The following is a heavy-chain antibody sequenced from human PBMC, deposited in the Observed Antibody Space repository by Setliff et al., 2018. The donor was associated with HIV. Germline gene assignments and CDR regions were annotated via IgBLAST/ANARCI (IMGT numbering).Heavy chain of an antibody. CDR2: ISAYNGNT. V-gene: IGHV1-18*01. CDR3: ARGGRKIGMGDAFDI. CDR1: GYTFTSYG. D-gene: IGHD3-16*01. J-gene: IGHJ3*02. Sequence: GASVKVSCKASGYTFTSYGISWVRQAPGQGLEWMGWISAYNGNTNYAQKLQGRFTMTTDTSTSTAYMELSRLRSDDTAVYYCARGGRKIGMGDAFDIWGQGTMVTVTS.